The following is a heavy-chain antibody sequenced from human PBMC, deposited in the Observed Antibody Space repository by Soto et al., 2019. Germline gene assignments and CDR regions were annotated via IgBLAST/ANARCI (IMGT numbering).Heavy chain of an antibody. J-gene: IGHJ5*02. CDR3: VRDGSKSLRDWFDP. CDR1: GGSISKFY. V-gene: IGHV4-4*07. CDR2: VYATGTT. Sequence: ETLSLTCHVSGGSISKFYWAWIRKTAGNGLEWMGRVYATGTTDYNPSLRSRVAMSVDISKKTFSLRLRSVTGADSGVYYCVRDGSKSLRDWFDPWGQGILVTVSS.